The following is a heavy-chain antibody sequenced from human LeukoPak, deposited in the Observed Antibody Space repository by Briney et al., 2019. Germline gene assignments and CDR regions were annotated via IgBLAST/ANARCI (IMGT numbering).Heavy chain of an antibody. CDR3: ARDDPGYSSSWSYYFDY. J-gene: IGHJ4*02. V-gene: IGHV3-30*02. CDR2: IRYDGSNK. Sequence: GGSLRLSCAASGFTFSSYGMHWVRQAPGKGLEWVAFIRYDGSNKYYADSVKGRFTISRDNSKNTLYLQMNSLRAEDTAVYYCARDDPGYSSSWSYYFDYWGQGTLVTVSS. D-gene: IGHD6-13*01. CDR1: GFTFSSYG.